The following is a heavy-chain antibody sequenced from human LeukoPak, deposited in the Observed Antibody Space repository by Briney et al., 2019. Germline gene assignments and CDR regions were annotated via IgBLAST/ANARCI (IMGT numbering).Heavy chain of an antibody. Sequence: PSETLSLTCTVSGDSISTSNSYWGWIRQPPGKGLEWIGSIYYSGNTYYNASLKSRVTISVDTSKNQFSLRLSSVTAADTAVYYCARSFYGDSYYFDYWGQGTLVTVSS. J-gene: IGHJ4*02. CDR3: ARSFYGDSYYFDY. V-gene: IGHV4-39*07. CDR2: IYYSGNT. D-gene: IGHD4-17*01. CDR1: GDSISTSNSY.